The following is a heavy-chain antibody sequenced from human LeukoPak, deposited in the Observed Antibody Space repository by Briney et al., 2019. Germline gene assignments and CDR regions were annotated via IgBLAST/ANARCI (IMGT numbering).Heavy chain of an antibody. CDR3: PRVDTAPDY. Sequence: QPGGSLRLSCSASGFTVISYWMSSVRQAPGRGLEWVANIKQDGSEKYYVDSVKGGFTISRDNAKNSLYLQMNSLRAEDTAVDYCPRVDTAPDYWGQGTLVTVSS. J-gene: IGHJ4*02. D-gene: IGHD5-18*01. V-gene: IGHV3-7*04. CDR2: IKQDGSEK. CDR1: GFTVISYW.